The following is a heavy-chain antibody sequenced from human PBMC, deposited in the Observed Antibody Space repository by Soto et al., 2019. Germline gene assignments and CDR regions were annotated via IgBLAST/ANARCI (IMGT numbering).Heavy chain of an antibody. CDR1: GFTFSDYY. V-gene: IGHV3-11*05. J-gene: IGHJ6*02. CDR3: AREGLPGPDPQYYYYYGMDV. Sequence: QVQLVESGGGLVKPGGSLRLSCAASGFTFSDYYMSWIRQAPGKGLEWVSYISSSSSYTNYADSVKGRFTISRDNAKNSLYLQMNSLRAEDTAVYYCAREGLPGPDPQYYYYYGMDVWGQGTTVTVSS. CDR2: ISSSSSYT.